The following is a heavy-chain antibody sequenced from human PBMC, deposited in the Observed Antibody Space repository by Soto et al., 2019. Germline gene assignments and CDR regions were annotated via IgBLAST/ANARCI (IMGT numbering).Heavy chain of an antibody. CDR3: GKGSPYE. Sequence: GGSLRLSCGASGFTFSAYAMRWVRQAPGKGLEWVSAITSGGSTYYADSVKGRFTISRDNSKGTLHLQMNSLRVEDTAVYFCGKGSPYEWGLGTLVTVSS. J-gene: IGHJ4*02. D-gene: IGHD5-12*01. CDR2: ITSGGST. V-gene: IGHV3-23*01. CDR1: GFTFSAYA.